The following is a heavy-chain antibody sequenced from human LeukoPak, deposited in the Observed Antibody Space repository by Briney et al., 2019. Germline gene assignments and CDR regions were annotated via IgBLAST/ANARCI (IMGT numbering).Heavy chain of an antibody. CDR2: IYYSGST. Sequence: SQTLSLTCTVSGGSISSGDYYWSWIRQPPGKGLEWIGYIYYSGSTYYNPSLKSRVTLSVDTSKNQFSLKLSSVTAADTAVYYCARGSLGYCSSTSCLAGLVDYWGQGTLVTVSS. CDR1: GGSISSGDYY. J-gene: IGHJ4*02. V-gene: IGHV4-30-4*01. D-gene: IGHD2-2*01. CDR3: ARGSLGYCSSTSCLAGLVDY.